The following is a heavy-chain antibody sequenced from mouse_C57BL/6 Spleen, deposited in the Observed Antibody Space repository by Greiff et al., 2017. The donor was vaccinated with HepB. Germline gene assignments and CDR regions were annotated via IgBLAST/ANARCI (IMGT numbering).Heavy chain of an antibody. CDR2: IRNKANGYTT. CDR1: GFTFTDYY. Sequence: EVMLVESGGGLVQPGGSLSLSCAASGFTFTDYYMSWVRQPPGKALEWLGFIRNKANGYTTDYSASVKGRFTISRDNSQSILYLQMNALRAEDSATYYCARALYYGNYAWCAYWGQGTLVTVSA. D-gene: IGHD2-1*01. J-gene: IGHJ3*01. CDR3: ARALYYGNYAWCAY. V-gene: IGHV7-3*01.